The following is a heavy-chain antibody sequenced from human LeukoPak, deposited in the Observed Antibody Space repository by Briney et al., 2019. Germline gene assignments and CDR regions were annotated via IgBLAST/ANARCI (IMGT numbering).Heavy chain of an antibody. V-gene: IGHV3-30*12. D-gene: IGHD5-24*01. CDR3: ARTGQSHAFHI. J-gene: IGHJ3*02. CDR1: GFTFSSYG. CDR2: ILSDGTNK. Sequence: PGGSLRLSCAASGFTFSSYGMHWVRQAPGKGLEWVTLILSDGTNKYYTDSVKGRFTISRDNSKNTVYLEMNSLRVEDTAVYYCARTGQSHAFHIWGQETRDTVSS.